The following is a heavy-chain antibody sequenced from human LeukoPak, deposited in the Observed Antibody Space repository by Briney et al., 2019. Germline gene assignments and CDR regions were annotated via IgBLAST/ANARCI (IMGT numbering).Heavy chain of an antibody. CDR2: IYYSGST. V-gene: IGHV4-59*01. Sequence: SETLCLTCSVSGDSISSYYWNWIRQPPGKGLEWIGYIYYSGSTNYNPSLKSRVTISVDTSKNQFSLKLSSVTAADTAVYYCARASPIFGVVPLDYWRQGTLVTVSS. J-gene: IGHJ4*02. CDR3: ARASPIFGVVPLDY. CDR1: GDSISSYY. D-gene: IGHD3-3*01.